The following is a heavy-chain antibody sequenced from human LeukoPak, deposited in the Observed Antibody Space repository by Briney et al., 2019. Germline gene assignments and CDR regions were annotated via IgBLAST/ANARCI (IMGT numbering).Heavy chain of an antibody. J-gene: IGHJ6*03. Sequence: SETLSLTCAVYGGSFSGYYWSWIRQPPGKGLEWIGEISHSGSTNYNPSLKSRVTISVDTSKNQFSLKLSSVTAADTAVYYCARGRAHSSLDRLSGRYYYMDVWGKGTTVTVSS. D-gene: IGHD6-6*01. V-gene: IGHV4-34*01. CDR2: ISHSGST. CDR3: ARGRAHSSLDRLSGRYYYMDV. CDR1: GGSFSGYY.